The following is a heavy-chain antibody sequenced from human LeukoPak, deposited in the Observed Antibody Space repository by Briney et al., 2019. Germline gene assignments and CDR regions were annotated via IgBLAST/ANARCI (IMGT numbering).Heavy chain of an antibody. V-gene: IGHV3-23*01. CDR3: ARDRVTCSSASCPMPSNY. D-gene: IGHD2-2*01. CDR2: ISGSGDST. Sequence: GGSLRLSCGASGFTFSNYAMSWVRQAPGKGLEWVSGISGSGDSTYYADSVKGRFTISRDNSKNTLYLQMNSLRAEDTAVYFCARDRVTCSSASCPMPSNYWGQGALVTVSS. J-gene: IGHJ4*02. CDR1: GFTFSNYA.